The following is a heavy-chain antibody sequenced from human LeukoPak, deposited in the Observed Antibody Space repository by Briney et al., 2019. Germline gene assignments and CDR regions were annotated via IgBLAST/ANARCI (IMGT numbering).Heavy chain of an antibody. D-gene: IGHD6-13*01. Sequence: PSETLSLTCTVSSRSISSSSYYWDWIRQPPGKGLEWIGSIYYSGNTYNNPSLKSRVTISVDTSKNQLSLKLTSVSSAYTAVSYSAMHPVIASSWSLDYWGQGTLVTVSS. CDR2: IYYSGNT. CDR3: AMHPVIASSWSLDY. CDR1: SRSISSSSYY. V-gene: IGHV4-39*01. J-gene: IGHJ4*02.